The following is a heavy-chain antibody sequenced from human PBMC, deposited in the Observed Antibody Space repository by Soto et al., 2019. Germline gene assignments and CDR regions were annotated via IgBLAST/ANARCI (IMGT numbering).Heavy chain of an antibody. Sequence: GGSLRLSCAASGFHFSNFAISWVRQAPGKGLEWVSALSGSGLSTHYADSVKGRFTISRDNSKNTLYLQMNSLRAEDTALYYCAKDRGTNYYFYGMDVWGQGTTVTVSS. CDR2: LSGSGLST. V-gene: IGHV3-23*01. CDR1: GFHFSNFA. D-gene: IGHD3-22*01. CDR3: AKDRGTNYYFYGMDV. J-gene: IGHJ6*02.